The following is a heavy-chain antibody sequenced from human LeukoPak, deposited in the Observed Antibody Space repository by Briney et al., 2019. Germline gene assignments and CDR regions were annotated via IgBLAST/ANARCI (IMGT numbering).Heavy chain of an antibody. J-gene: IGHJ4*02. CDR1: GYIFMNYG. CDR2: ISPYNGDT. V-gene: IGHV1-18*01. Sequence: ASVKVSCTASGYIFMNYGFTWVRQAPGHGLEWMGWISPYNGDTRYAQQLRDRVTMTTDTSTSTAYMELRSLRSDDTAVYYCVRTEDDLASATFPFDLWGQGTLVIVSS. D-gene: IGHD2/OR15-2a*01. CDR3: VRTEDDLASATFPFDL.